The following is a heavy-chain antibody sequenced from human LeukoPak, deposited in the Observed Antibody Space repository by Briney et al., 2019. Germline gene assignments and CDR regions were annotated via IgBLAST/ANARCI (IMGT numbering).Heavy chain of an antibody. D-gene: IGHD4-17*01. CDR3: AKRDPAVTCFDY. Sequence: GGSLRLSCAASGFTFDDYAMHWVRQAPGKGLEWVSAISGSGGSTYYADSVKGRFTISRDNSKNTLYLQMNSLRAEDTAVYYCAKRDPAVTCFDYWGQGTLVTVSS. J-gene: IGHJ4*02. V-gene: IGHV3-23*01. CDR2: ISGSGGST. CDR1: GFTFDDYA.